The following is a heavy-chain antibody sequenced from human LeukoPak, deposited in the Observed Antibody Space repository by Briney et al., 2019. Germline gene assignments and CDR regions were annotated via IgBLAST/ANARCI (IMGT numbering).Heavy chain of an antibody. D-gene: IGHD4-11*01. CDR2: IYYSGST. V-gene: IGHV4-39*01. Sequence: SETLSLTCTVSGGSISSSSYYWGWIRQPPGKGLEWIGSIYYSGSTYYNPSLKSRVTISVDTSKNQFSLKLSSVTAADTAVYYCARLQQRPYWGQGTLVTVSS. J-gene: IGHJ4*02. CDR1: GGSISSSSYY. CDR3: ARLQQRPY.